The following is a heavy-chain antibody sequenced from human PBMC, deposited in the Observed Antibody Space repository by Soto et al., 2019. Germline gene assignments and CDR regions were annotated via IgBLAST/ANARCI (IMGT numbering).Heavy chain of an antibody. CDR2: ISHDGSRN. D-gene: IGHD1-26*01. CDR3: AKGWEKLDS. J-gene: IGHJ4*02. CDR1: GFPFSAYG. Sequence: QVQLVESGGGVVQPGKSLKLSCEASGFPFSAYGMHWVRQAPGKGLEWLAVISHDGSRNCDADSVKGRFTISRDNSKNTVHLQLTGLRPDDTAVYYCAKGWEKLDSWGQGALVTVSS. V-gene: IGHV3-30*18.